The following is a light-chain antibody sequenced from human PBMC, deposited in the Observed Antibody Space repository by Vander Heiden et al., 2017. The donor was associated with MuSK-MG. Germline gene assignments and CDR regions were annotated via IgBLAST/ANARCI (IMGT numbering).Light chain of an antibody. Sequence: DNEMTHWPSTLSASVGDRVTITCRASQTISSRLAPYQQKAGITPKLPLSNASTSESRVPSRFSGSGSLTQFTLTILTLQPTAFATYYTQQYKTYSQTFGQGTKLEIK. CDR3: QQYKTYSQT. V-gene: IGKV1-5*03. CDR1: QTISSR. J-gene: IGKJ1*01. CDR2: NAS.